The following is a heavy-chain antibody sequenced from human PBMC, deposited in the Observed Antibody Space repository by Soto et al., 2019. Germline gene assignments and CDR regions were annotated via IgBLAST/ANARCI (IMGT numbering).Heavy chain of an antibody. Sequence: SETLALTCAVAGDSISSGGYAWSWIRQPPGKGLEWIGYIYHSGSTNYDPSLQSRVTISVDTCNNQFSLRLTSVTAADTAVYYCAAAPRYWGQGTLVTVSS. D-gene: IGHD2-15*01. J-gene: IGHJ4*02. CDR2: IYHSGST. CDR3: AAAPRY. V-gene: IGHV4-30-2*02. CDR1: GDSISSGGYA.